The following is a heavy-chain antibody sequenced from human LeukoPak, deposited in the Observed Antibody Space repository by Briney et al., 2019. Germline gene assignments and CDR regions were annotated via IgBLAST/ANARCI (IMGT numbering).Heavy chain of an antibody. CDR2: INPNSGGT. Sequence: ASVKVSCKASGYTFISYSMNWVRQAPGQGLEWMGWINPNSGGTNYAQKFQGRVTMTRDTSISTAYMELSRLRSDDTAVYYCAREIRYDSSGYYSGLFDYWGQGTLVTVSS. V-gene: IGHV1-2*02. D-gene: IGHD3-22*01. CDR1: GYTFISYS. CDR3: AREIRYDSSGYYSGLFDY. J-gene: IGHJ4*02.